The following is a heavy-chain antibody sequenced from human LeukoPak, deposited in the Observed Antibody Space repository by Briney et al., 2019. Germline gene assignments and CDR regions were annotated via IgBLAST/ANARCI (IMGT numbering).Heavy chain of an antibody. CDR1: GXSISSYS. D-gene: IGHD5-18*01. J-gene: IGHJ4*02. V-gene: IGHV4-59*01. CDR3: ATGGYIYAPGDY. CDR2: IYYSGGA. Sequence: SETLSLTCTVSGXSISSYSWSWIRQPPGKGLEWIGYIYYSGGANYNPSLKSRVTISVDTSKNQFSLKLSSVTAADTAVYYCATGGYIYAPGDYWGQGILVTVSS.